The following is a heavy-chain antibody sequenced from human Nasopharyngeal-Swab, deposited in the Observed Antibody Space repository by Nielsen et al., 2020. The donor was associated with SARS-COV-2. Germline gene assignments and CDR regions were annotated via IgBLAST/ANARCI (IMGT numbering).Heavy chain of an antibody. D-gene: IGHD6-19*01. V-gene: IGHV3-23*01. CDR3: AKGGDSSGWYPPGFDP. Sequence: GGSLRLSCAASGFTFSSYAMSWVRQAPGKGLEWVSAISGSGGSTYYADSVKGRFTISRDKSKNTLYLQMNSLRAEDTAVYYFAKGGDSSGWYPPGFDPWGQGTLVTVSS. J-gene: IGHJ5*01. CDR1: GFTFSSYA. CDR2: ISGSGGST.